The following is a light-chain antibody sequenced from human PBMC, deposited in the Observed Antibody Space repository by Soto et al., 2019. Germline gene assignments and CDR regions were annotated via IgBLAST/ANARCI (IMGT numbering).Light chain of an antibody. CDR1: QSVSSSY. CDR2: GAS. J-gene: IGKJ4*01. V-gene: IGKV3-20*01. Sequence: EIVLTQSPGTLSLSPGERSALSCMASQSVSSSYLAWYQQKPGQAPRLLIYGASSRATGIPDRFSGSGSGTDFTLTINKLEPEHFAVYYCEQYDKSITFGGGTKVDI. CDR3: EQYDKSIT.